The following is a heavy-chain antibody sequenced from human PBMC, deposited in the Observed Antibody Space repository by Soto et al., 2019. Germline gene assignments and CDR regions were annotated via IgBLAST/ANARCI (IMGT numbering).Heavy chain of an antibody. J-gene: IGHJ6*03. D-gene: IGHD6-6*01. CDR1: GGSISSSSYY. Sequence: SETLSLTCTVSGGSISSSSYYWGWIRQPPGEGLEWIGCICNSGTTNYNPSLKSRVTISVDTSKNQFSLKLSSVTAADTAVYYCARGRIAARRASGYYYMDVWGKGTTVTVSS. CDR3: ARGRIAARRASGYYYMDV. V-gene: IGHV4-61*05. CDR2: ICNSGTT.